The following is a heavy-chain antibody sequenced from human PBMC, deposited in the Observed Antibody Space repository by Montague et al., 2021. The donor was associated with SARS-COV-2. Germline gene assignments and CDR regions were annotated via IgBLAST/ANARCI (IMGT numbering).Heavy chain of an antibody. V-gene: IGHV2-70*16. J-gene: IGHJ4*02. CDR2: XDWDDNK. D-gene: IGHD3-9*01. CDR1: GFSLSTSGMC. CDR3: ARSLYDILTGYYLPFDY. Sequence: PVLVKPTQTLTLTCTFSGFSLSTSGMCVSWVRQPPGKALEWLALXDWDDNKFYSTSLKTRLTISKDTSKNQVVLTMTNVDPVDTATYYCARSLYDILTGYYLPFDYWGQGTLVTVSS.